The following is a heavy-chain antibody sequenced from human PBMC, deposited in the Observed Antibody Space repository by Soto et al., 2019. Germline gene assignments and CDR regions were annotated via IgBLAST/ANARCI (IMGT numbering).Heavy chain of an antibody. V-gene: IGHV3-33*01. Sequence: QVQLVESGGGVVQPGRSLRLSCAASGFTFSSYVMHWVRQAPGKGLEWVAAIWTDGISTHYGDSAKGRFSVSRDNSKNTLYLQMTSLRAEATAVYYCARDNREDSYYSDYWGQGTLVTVSS. CDR1: GFTFSSYV. J-gene: IGHJ4*02. CDR3: ARDNREDSYYSDY. CDR2: IWTDGIST.